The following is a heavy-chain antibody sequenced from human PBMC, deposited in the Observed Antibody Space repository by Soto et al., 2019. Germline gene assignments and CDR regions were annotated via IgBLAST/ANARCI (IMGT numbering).Heavy chain of an antibody. D-gene: IGHD2-2*01. Sequence: EVQLVESGGGLVKPGGSLRLSCAASGFTFSSYSMNWVRQAPGKGLEWVSSISSSSSYIYYADSVKGRFTISRDNAKNARYLQMKSLRGGDAAVYDCERGLVAAAARYGMDVWGQGTTVTVSS. CDR1: GFTFSSYS. V-gene: IGHV3-21*01. CDR2: ISSSSSYI. J-gene: IGHJ6*02. CDR3: ERGLVAAAARYGMDV.